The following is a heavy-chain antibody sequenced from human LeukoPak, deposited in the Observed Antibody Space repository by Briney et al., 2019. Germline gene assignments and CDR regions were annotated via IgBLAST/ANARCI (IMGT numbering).Heavy chain of an antibody. V-gene: IGHV3-7*01. Sequence: GGSLRLSCAASGFTFSSYWMSWVRQAPGKGLEWVANIKQDGSEKYYVDSVKGRFTISRDNSKNTLYLQMNSLRAEDTAVYYCAKEGGYYDILTGYSHFDYWGQGTLVTVSS. CDR3: AKEGGYYDILTGYSHFDY. CDR1: GFTFSSYW. CDR2: IKQDGSEK. J-gene: IGHJ4*02. D-gene: IGHD3-9*01.